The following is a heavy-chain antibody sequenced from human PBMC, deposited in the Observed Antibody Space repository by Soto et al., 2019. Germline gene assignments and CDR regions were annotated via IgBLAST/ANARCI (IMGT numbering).Heavy chain of an antibody. CDR1: GFSFSAYW. CDR2: IKQDGSEQ. CDR3: ARDFDV. Sequence: VQLVESGGGLVQPGGSLRLSCEASGFSFSAYWMSWVRQAPGKGLEWVANIKQDGSEQYYVDSVKGRFTISRNNAKNSLYLQMNSLRAEETAVFYCARDFDVWGRGTLVTVSS. J-gene: IGHJ2*01. V-gene: IGHV3-7*01.